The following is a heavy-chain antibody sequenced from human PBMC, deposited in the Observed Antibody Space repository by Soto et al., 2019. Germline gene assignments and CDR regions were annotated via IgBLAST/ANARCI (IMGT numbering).Heavy chain of an antibody. Sequence: SETLSLTCTVSGGSISSGGYYWSWIRQHPGKGLEWIGYIYYSGSTYYNPSLKSRVTTSVDTSKNQFSLKLSSVTAADTAVYYYARDLLDYDILTGYYAYGMDVWGQGTTVTVSS. CDR1: GGSISSGGYY. CDR2: IYYSGST. D-gene: IGHD3-9*01. CDR3: ARDLLDYDILTGYYAYGMDV. V-gene: IGHV4-31*03. J-gene: IGHJ6*02.